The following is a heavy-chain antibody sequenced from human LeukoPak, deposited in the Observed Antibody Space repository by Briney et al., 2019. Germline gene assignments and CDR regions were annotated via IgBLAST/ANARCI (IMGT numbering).Heavy chain of an antibody. CDR1: AGSLNNYY. CDR2: TYYSGST. V-gene: IGHV4-59*01. J-gene: IGHJ6*02. CDR3: ARVAARYVGMDV. Sequence: SETLSLTCTVSAGSLNNYYWSWNRQPPGKGLEWIGYTYYSGSTNYNPSLKSRVTISVDTSKKQVSLNLSSVTAADTAVYYCARVAARYVGMDVWGQGTTVTVSS. D-gene: IGHD6-6*01.